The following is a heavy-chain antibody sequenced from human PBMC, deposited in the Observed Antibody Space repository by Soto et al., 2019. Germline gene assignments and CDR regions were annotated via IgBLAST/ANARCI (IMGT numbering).Heavy chain of an antibody. CDR1: GYNFNHYW. CDR2: IYPDDSDT. Sequence: GESLKISCKASGYNFNHYWIGWVRQMPEKGLEWMGFIYPDDSDTKYSPSFQGQVTISVDKSITTASLQWSSLKASDTAMYYCARIPFAATGFYFDYWAQGTLVTRLL. CDR3: ARIPFAATGFYFDY. V-gene: IGHV5-51*01. D-gene: IGHD6-13*01. J-gene: IGHJ4*02.